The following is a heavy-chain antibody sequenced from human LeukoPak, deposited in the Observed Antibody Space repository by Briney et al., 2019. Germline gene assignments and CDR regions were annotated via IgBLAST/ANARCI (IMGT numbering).Heavy chain of an antibody. J-gene: IGHJ5*02. Sequence: SETLSLTCTVSGGSISSYYWSWIRQPPGKGLEWIGNIYYSGSTNYNPSLKSRVTISVDTSKNQFSLKLSSVTAVDTAVYYCARTDPFGSGNPWGQGTLVTVSS. CDR2: IYYSGST. V-gene: IGHV4-59*08. CDR3: ARTDPFGSGNP. D-gene: IGHD3-10*01. CDR1: GGSISSYY.